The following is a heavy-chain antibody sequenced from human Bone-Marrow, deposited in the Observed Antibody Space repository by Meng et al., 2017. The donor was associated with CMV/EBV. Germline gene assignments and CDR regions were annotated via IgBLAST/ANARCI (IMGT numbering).Heavy chain of an antibody. D-gene: IGHD1-26*01. J-gene: IGHJ4*02. V-gene: IGHV3-23*01. CDR1: GFTFSSND. Sequence: GESLKISCAASGFTFSSNDMHWVRQTTGKGLEWVSAISGSGGSTYYADSVKGRFTISRDNSKNTLYLQMNSLRAEDTAVYYCAKGELLYYFDYWGQGTLVTVSS. CDR3: AKGELLYYFDY. CDR2: ISGSGGST.